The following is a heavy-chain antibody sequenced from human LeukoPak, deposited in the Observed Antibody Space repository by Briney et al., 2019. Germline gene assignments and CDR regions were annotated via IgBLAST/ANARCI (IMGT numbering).Heavy chain of an antibody. V-gene: IGHV3-11*01. CDR2: ISSSGSTI. D-gene: IGHD3-9*01. J-gene: IGHJ4*02. CDR3: ARADGVYYDILTGYYADY. CDR1: GFTFSDYY. Sequence: GGSLRLSCAASGFTFSDYYVSWIRQAPGKGLEWVSYISSSGSTIYYADSVKGRFTISRDNAKNSLYLQMNSLRAEDTAVYYCARADGVYYDILTGYYADYWGQGTLVTVSS.